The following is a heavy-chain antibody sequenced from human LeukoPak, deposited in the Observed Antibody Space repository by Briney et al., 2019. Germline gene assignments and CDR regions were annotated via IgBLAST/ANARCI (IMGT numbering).Heavy chain of an antibody. D-gene: IGHD6-13*01. CDR1: GGSFSGYY. CDR3: ARAFRYSSSLRAFDI. J-gene: IGHJ3*02. Sequence: SETLSLTCAVYGGSFSGYYWSWIRQPPGKGLEWIGEINHSGSTNYNPSLKSRVTISVDTSKNQFSLKLSSVTAADTAVYYCARAFRYSSSLRAFDIWGQGTMVTVSS. V-gene: IGHV4-34*01. CDR2: INHSGST.